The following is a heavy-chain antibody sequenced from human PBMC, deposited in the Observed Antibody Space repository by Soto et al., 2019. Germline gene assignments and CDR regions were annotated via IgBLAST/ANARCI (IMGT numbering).Heavy chain of an antibody. Sequence: SVKVSCKASGFTFTSSAVQWVRQARGQRLEWIGWIVVGSGNTNYAQKFQERVTITRDMSTSTAYMELSSLRSEDTAVYYCAALSGYGQKDAFDIWGQGTMVTVSS. D-gene: IGHD3-16*01. CDR1: GFTFTSSA. V-gene: IGHV1-58*01. CDR2: IVVGSGNT. CDR3: AALSGYGQKDAFDI. J-gene: IGHJ3*02.